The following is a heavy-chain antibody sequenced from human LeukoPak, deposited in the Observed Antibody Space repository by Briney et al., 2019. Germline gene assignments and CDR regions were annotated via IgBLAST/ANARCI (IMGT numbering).Heavy chain of an antibody. D-gene: IGHD1-26*01. Sequence: ASVKVSCKASGYTFNRYGISWVRQAPGQGLEWMGWINPNSGDTNYAQKFQGRVTMTRDPSISTAYMALTRLRSDDTAVYYCARDAWLVGTTNLYYFDYWGQGTLVTVSS. CDR2: INPNSGDT. CDR3: ARDAWLVGTTNLYYFDY. CDR1: GYTFNRYG. V-gene: IGHV1-2*02. J-gene: IGHJ4*02.